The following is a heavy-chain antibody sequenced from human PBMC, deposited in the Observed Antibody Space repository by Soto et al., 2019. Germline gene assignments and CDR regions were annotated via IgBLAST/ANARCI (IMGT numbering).Heavy chain of an antibody. CDR2: IYHSGST. J-gene: IGHJ5*02. V-gene: IGHV4-61*01. CDR1: GGSVRDGSYY. Sequence: SETLSLTCTVSGGSVRDGSYYWAWLRQPPGKGLEWIGHIYHSGSTIYNPSLKSRVTISIDTSKSQFSLNLNSMTAADTAVYYCAGYNWNYYFDPWGQGTLVPSPQ. D-gene: IGHD1-7*01. CDR3: AGYNWNYYFDP.